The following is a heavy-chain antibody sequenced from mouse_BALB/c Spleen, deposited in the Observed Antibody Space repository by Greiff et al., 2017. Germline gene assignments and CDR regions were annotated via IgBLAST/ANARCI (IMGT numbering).Heavy chain of an antibody. J-gene: IGHJ4*01. Sequence: VQLKESGPGLVAPSQSLSITCTVSGFSLSRYSVHWVRQPPGKGLEWLGMIWGGGSTDYNSALKSRLSISKDNSKSQVFLKMNSLQTDDTAMYYCARRGMITTGDYYAMDYWGQGTSVTVSS. D-gene: IGHD2-4*01. CDR3: ARRGMITTGDYYAMDY. CDR1: GFSLSRYS. V-gene: IGHV2-6-4*01. CDR2: IWGGGST.